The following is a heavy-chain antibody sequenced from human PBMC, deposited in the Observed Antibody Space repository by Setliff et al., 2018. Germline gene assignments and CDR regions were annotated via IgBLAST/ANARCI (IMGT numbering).Heavy chain of an antibody. J-gene: IGHJ4*02. CDR1: GYTFTSYG. CDR3: ARDLGYSSGWYTTSSVVRWDY. D-gene: IGHD6-19*01. V-gene: IGHV1-18*01. Sequence: ASAKVSCKASGYTFTSYGISWVRQAPGQGLEWMGWISAYNGNTNYAQKLQGRVTMTTDTSTSTAYMELRSLRSDDTAVYYCARDLGYSSGWYTTSSVVRWDYWGQGTLVTVSS. CDR2: ISAYNGNT.